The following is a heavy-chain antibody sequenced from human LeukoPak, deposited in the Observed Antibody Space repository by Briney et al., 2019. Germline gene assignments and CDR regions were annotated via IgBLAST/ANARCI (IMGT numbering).Heavy chain of an antibody. CDR3: ARDERVGGYSYGCEESWFDT. CDR2: IYYSGST. CDR1: GGSISSYY. J-gene: IGHJ5*02. D-gene: IGHD5-18*01. Sequence: SETLSLTCTVSGGSISSYYWSWIRQPPGKGLEWIGYIYYSGSTNYNPSLKSRVTISVDTSKNQFSLKLSSVTAADTAVYYCARDERVGGYSYGCEESWFDTWGQGTLVTVSS. V-gene: IGHV4-59*01.